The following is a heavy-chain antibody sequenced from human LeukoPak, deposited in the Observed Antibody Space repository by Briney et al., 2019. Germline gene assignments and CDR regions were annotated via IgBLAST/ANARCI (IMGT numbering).Heavy chain of an antibody. CDR1: GFTFSSYA. J-gene: IGHJ4*02. V-gene: IGHV3-30*04. CDR3: ARELDAGSELLWFGELRY. D-gene: IGHD3-10*01. Sequence: PGRSRRLSCAASGFTFSSYAMHWVRQAPGRGLGWGAVISYDGSNKYYADSVKGRFTISRDNSKNTLYLQMNSLRAEDTAVYYCARELDAGSELLWFGELRYWGQGTLVTVSS. CDR2: ISYDGSNK.